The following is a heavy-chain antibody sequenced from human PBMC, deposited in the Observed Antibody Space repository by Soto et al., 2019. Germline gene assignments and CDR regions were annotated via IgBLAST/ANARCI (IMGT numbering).Heavy chain of an antibody. CDR2: IYYSGST. CDR1: GGSISSGGYY. V-gene: IGHV4-31*03. CDR3: ARYDRPTTVEPWCYFDY. Sequence: QVQLQESGPGLVKPSQTLSLTCTVSGGSISSGGYYWSWIRQHPGKGLEWIGYIYYSGSTYYNPSLKSRVTISVDTSKNQFSLKLSSVTAADTAVYYCARYDRPTTVEPWCYFDYWGQGTLVTVSS. D-gene: IGHD4-17*01. J-gene: IGHJ4*02.